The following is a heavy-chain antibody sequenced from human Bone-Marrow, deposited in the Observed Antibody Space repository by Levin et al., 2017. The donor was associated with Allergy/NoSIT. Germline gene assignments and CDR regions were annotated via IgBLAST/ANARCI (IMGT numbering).Heavy chain of an antibody. CDR3: ARDGAGVVAPY. Sequence: ASVKVSCKASGGTFSSYTLNWVRQAPGQGLEWMGRLIPFVGIANYAQKFQGRVTITADTSTSTAYIEMSSLRSEDTAIYYCARDGAGVVAPYWGQGTLVTVSS. J-gene: IGHJ4*02. V-gene: IGHV1-69*04. D-gene: IGHD5-12*01. CDR1: GGTFSSYT. CDR2: LIPFVGIA.